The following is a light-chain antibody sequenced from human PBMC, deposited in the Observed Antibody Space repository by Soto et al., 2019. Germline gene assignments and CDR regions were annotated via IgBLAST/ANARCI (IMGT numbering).Light chain of an antibody. V-gene: IGLV2-23*01. J-gene: IGLJ1*01. Sequence: VLTQPASVSGSPGQSITISCTGSVSDVGNFGPVSWYQQHPGQVPKLIIYEGNRRPSGVSSRFSGSKSGNTASLTISGLQAEDEADYYCCSYVGARTYVFGTGTKGTVL. CDR1: VSDVGNFGP. CDR3: CSYVGARTYV. CDR2: EGN.